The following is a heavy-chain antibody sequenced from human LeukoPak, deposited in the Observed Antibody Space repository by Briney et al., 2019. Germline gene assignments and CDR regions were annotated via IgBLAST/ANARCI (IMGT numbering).Heavy chain of an antibody. V-gene: IGHV3-21*04. Sequence: GGSLRLSCAASGFTFSSYDMNWVRQAPGKGLEWVSSITGSSNHIYYTDSVKGRFTISRDDSKNTLYLQMNSLRADDTAVYYCAKDLGRYRNNFFDYWGQGNLVTVSS. J-gene: IGHJ4*02. CDR2: ITGSSNHI. CDR3: AKDLGRYRNNFFDY. CDR1: GFTFSSYD. D-gene: IGHD1-26*01.